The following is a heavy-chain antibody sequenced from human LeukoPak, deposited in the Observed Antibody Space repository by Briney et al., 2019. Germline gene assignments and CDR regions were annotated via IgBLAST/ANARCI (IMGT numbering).Heavy chain of an antibody. J-gene: IGHJ4*02. D-gene: IGHD3-22*01. CDR2: FDPEDDET. Sequence: ASVKVSCKVSGYTLTELSMHWVRQAPGKGLEWMGGFDPEDDETIYAQKFQGRVTMTEDTSTDTAYMELSSLRSGDTAVYYCATSYYDSSGYYPLYYFDYWGQGTLVTVSS. CDR1: GYTLTELS. V-gene: IGHV1-24*01. CDR3: ATSYYDSSGYYPLYYFDY.